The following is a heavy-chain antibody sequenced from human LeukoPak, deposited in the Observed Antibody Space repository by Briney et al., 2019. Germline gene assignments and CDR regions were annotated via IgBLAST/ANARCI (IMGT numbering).Heavy chain of an antibody. CDR2: VFNSGST. J-gene: IGHJ2*01. Sequence: PSETLSLTCTVSGGSISSYYWSWIRQAPGKGLEWIGYVFNSGSTSYNPSLKSRVTISLHTSANQFSLRLRSATAADTAVYFCARAKRVFGTVIRERFWYFDLWGRGALVTVSS. D-gene: IGHD3-3*01. V-gene: IGHV4-59*01. CDR1: GGSISSYY. CDR3: ARAKRVFGTVIRERFWYFDL.